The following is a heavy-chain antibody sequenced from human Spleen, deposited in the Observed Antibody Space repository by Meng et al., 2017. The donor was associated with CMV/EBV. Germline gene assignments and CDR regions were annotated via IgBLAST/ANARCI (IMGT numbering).Heavy chain of an antibody. CDR1: GFTVSSNY. Sequence: GGSLRLSCAASGFTVSSNYMSWVRQAPGKGLEWVSVIYSGGSSTYYADSVKGRFTISRDNSKNTLYLQMNSLRAEDTAVYYCAKDRGYSYGYVFDYWGQGTLVTVSS. J-gene: IGHJ4*02. CDR3: AKDRGYSYGYVFDY. D-gene: IGHD5-18*01. V-gene: IGHV3-23*03. CDR2: IYSGGSST.